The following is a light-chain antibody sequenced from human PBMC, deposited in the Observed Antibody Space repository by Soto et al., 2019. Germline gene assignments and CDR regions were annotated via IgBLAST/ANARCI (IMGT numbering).Light chain of an antibody. CDR2: ANS. V-gene: IGLV1-40*01. CDR3: QSYDSSLSGHVV. Sequence: VLTQPPSVSGAPGQRVTISCTGSSSNIGAGYDVHWYQQLPGTAPKLLIYANSNRPSGVPDRFSGSKSGTSASLAITGLQAEDEADYYCQSYDSSLSGHVVFGGGTKVTVL. J-gene: IGLJ2*01. CDR1: SSNIGAGYD.